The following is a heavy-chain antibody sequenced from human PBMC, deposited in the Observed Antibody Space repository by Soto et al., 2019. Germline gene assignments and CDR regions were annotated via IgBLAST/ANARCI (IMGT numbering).Heavy chain of an antibody. CDR2: VNPNSGNT. Sequence: QVQLVQSGAEVKKPGASVKVSCKASGYTFTSYDINWVRQAPGQGLEWMGWVNPNSGNTGYAQKFQGRITMTRSTSITAAYMELRSLKSDDTAVYFCETPTVPGIAADTWGQGTTVSVSS. D-gene: IGHD6-13*01. J-gene: IGHJ6*02. V-gene: IGHV1-8*01. CDR3: ETPTVPGIAADT. CDR1: GYTFTSYD.